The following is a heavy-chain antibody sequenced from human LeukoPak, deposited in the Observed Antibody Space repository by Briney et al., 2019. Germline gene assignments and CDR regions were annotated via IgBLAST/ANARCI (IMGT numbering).Heavy chain of an antibody. Sequence: SQTLSLTCTVSGGSISSGSYYWSWIRQPAGKGLEWIGRIYTSGSTKYNPSLKSRVTMSVDTSKNEFSLKLSSVTTADTAVYYCATRRIAVAAPFDYWGRGTLVTVSS. CDR2: IYTSGST. CDR1: GGSISSGSYY. J-gene: IGHJ4*02. CDR3: ATRRIAVAAPFDY. V-gene: IGHV4-61*02. D-gene: IGHD6-19*01.